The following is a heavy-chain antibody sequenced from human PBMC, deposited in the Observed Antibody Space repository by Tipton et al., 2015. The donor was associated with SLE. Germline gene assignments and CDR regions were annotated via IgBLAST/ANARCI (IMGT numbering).Heavy chain of an antibody. J-gene: IGHJ4*02. Sequence: QLVQSGAEVKKPGASVKVSCKASGYRSGYSFTDFYIHWVRQAPGQGLEWMGWISAYNGNTNYAQKLQGRVTMTTDTSTSTAYMELRSLRSDDTAVYYCASALVGARGDFDYWGQGTLVTVAS. V-gene: IGHV1-18*04. CDR2: ISAYNGNT. D-gene: IGHD1-26*01. CDR3: ASALVGARGDFDY. CDR1: GYRSGYSFTDFY.